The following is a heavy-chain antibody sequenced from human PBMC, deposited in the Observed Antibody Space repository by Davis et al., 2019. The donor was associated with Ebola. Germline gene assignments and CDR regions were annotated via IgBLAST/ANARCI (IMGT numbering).Heavy chain of an antibody. V-gene: IGHV3-66*04. CDR3: ARHYVHDYYMGLDV. Sequence: GGSLRLSCAASGFSVSDKYMSWVRQAPGKGLEWVSVIYRDGRMYHADSVKGRFTISRDNSKNTIYLQMSSLRAEDTAVYYCARHYVHDYYMGLDVWGQGTTVIVSS. CDR1: GFSVSDKY. D-gene: IGHD3-10*02. J-gene: IGHJ6*02. CDR2: IYRDGRM.